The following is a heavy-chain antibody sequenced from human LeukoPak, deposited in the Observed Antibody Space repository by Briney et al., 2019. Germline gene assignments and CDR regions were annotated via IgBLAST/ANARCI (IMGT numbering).Heavy chain of an antibody. CDR3: ARYSSSWLTIDY. J-gene: IGHJ4*02. V-gene: IGHV4-39*01. CDR2: IYYSGST. D-gene: IGHD6-13*01. CDR1: GGSISSSSYY. Sequence: SETLSLTCTVTGGSISSSSYYWGWIRQPPGKGLEWIGSIYYSGSTYYNPSLKSRVTISVDTSKNQFSLKLSSVTAADTAVYYCARYSSSWLTIDYWGQGTLVTVSS.